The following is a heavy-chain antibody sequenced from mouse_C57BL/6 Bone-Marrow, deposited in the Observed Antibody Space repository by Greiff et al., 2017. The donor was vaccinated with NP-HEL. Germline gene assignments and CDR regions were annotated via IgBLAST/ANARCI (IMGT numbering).Heavy chain of an antibody. Sequence: EVQLQQSGPGLAKPSQTLSLTCSVTGYSMTSDYWNWIRKFPGNKLEYMGYISYSGSTYYNPSLKSRISITRDTSKNQYYLQLNSVTTEDTATYYCARRNYGIYFDYWGQGTTLTVSS. CDR3: ARRNYGIYFDY. J-gene: IGHJ2*01. CDR1: GYSMTSDY. V-gene: IGHV3-8*01. CDR2: ISYSGST. D-gene: IGHD1-1*01.